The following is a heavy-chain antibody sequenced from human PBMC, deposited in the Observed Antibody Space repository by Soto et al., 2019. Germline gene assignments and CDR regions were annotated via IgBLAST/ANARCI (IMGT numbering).Heavy chain of an antibody. V-gene: IGHV3-30*18. D-gene: IGHD2-15*01. CDR3: AKELGGYCSGGSCYYFDY. Sequence: ESGGGVVQPGRSLRLSCAASGFTFSSYGMHWVRQAPGKGLEWVAVISYEGSNKYYADSVKGRFTMSRDNSKNTLYLQMSSGRAEDTAVYYCAKELGGYCSGGSCYYFDYWGQGTLVTVSS. J-gene: IGHJ4*02. CDR2: ISYEGSNK. CDR1: GFTFSSYG.